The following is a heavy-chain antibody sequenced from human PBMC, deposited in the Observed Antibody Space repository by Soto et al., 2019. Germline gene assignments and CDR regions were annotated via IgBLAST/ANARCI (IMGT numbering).Heavy chain of an antibody. J-gene: IGHJ4*02. V-gene: IGHV6-1*01. CDR3: ARANEAAAGYYFDY. D-gene: IGHD6-13*01. CDR1: GDIVSSNSAA. CDR2: TYYRSKWYN. Sequence: SQTLSLTCAISGDIVSSNSAAWNWIRQSPSRGLEWLGRTYYRSKWYNDYAVSVKSRITVNPDTSKSQFSLRLNSVTPEDTAVYYCARANEAAAGYYFDYRGQGTRGPVSS.